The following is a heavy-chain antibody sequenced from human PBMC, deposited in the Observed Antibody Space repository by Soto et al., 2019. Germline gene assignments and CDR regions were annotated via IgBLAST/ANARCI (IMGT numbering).Heavy chain of an antibody. J-gene: IGHJ6*02. CDR1: GYTFTSYG. V-gene: IGHV1-18*04. Sequence: QVQLVQSGAEVKKPGASVKVSCKASGYTFTSYGISWVRQAPGQGLEWMGWISAYNGNTKYAQKLQGRVTMNTDTATSTAYMALRSLRSDDTAVYYCARDRDLWFGELSVPLIYYYGMDVWGQGTTVTVSS. CDR2: ISAYNGNT. CDR3: ARDRDLWFGELSVPLIYYYGMDV. D-gene: IGHD3-10*01.